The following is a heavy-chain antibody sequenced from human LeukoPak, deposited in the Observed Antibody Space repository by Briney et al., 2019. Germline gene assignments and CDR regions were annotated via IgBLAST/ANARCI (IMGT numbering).Heavy chain of an antibody. D-gene: IGHD3-22*01. CDR3: ARDGRINYYDSSGYLV. CDR1: GYTFTSYG. Sequence: ASVKVSCKASGYTFTSYGISWVRQAPGQGLEWMGWISAYNGNTNYAQKLQGRVTMTTDTSTSTAYMELRSLRSDDTAVYYCARDGRINYYDSSGYLVWGQGTLVTVSS. CDR2: ISAYNGNT. V-gene: IGHV1-18*01. J-gene: IGHJ4*02.